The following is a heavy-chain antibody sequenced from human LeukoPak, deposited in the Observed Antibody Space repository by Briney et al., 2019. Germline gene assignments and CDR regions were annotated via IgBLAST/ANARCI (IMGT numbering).Heavy chain of an antibody. CDR1: GFTFSSYG. CDR2: ISSRSRTI. V-gene: IGHV3-48*04. CDR3: VRGTRAFDV. J-gene: IGHJ3*01. Sequence: GGSLRLSCAASGFTFSSYGMHWVRQAPGKGLEWVSYISSRSRTIYYADSVKGRFTISRDNAQKSLYLQINSLRGDDTALYYCVRGTRAFDVWGQGTMVTVSS.